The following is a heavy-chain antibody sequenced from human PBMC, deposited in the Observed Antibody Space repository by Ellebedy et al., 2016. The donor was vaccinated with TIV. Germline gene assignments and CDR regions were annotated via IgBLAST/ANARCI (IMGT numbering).Heavy chain of an antibody. V-gene: IGHV4-34*01. CDR1: GGSLSGYY. CDR3: ARGRPAVVGALNYGLDV. Sequence: MPSETLSLTCAVSGGSLSGYYWSWIRQPPGKGLEWIGEIVHTGATNYNPSLTSRVSISQDTSKSQFSLQLSSVAAADTAVYYCARGRPAVVGALNYGLDVWGQGTTVTVSS. CDR2: IVHTGAT. J-gene: IGHJ6*02. D-gene: IGHD6-19*01.